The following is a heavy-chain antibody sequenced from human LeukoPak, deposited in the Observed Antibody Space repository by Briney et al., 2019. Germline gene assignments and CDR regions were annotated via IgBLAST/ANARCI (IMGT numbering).Heavy chain of an antibody. Sequence: ASVKVSCKTSGYNFILYGMSWVRQAPGLGLEWMGWISGDNENTKYAQKFQGRVTMTTDTSTSTAYMELRSLRSDDTAVYYCAKSGDWFDPWGQGTLVTVSS. CDR1: GYNFILYG. V-gene: IGHV1-18*01. J-gene: IGHJ5*02. D-gene: IGHD4-17*01. CDR3: AKSGDWFDP. CDR2: ISGDNENT.